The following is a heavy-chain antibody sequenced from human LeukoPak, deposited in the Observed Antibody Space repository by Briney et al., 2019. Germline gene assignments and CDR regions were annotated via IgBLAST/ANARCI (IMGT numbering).Heavy chain of an antibody. CDR2: VHYSGST. J-gene: IGHJ5*02. D-gene: IGHD3-3*01. CDR3: ARLFFVIDT. Sequence: SETLSLSCTVSGASISYSAYYWLWIRQPPGEGLECIGTVHYSGSTFYNPSLKSRVNISVDTSKNQFSQQLSSVTAADTAVYYCARLFFVIDTWGQETLVTVSS. CDR1: GASISYSAYY. V-gene: IGHV4-39*01.